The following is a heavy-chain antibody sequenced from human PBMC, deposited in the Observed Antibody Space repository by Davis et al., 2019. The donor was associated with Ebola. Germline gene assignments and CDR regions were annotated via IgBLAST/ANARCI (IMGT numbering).Heavy chain of an antibody. CDR1: GDSISGRDYC. J-gene: IGHJ4*02. V-gene: IGHV4-39*07. Sequence: PSETLSLTCSVSGDSISGRDYCWAWLRQSPGKGLEWIASIWYRGETYYNPSLKSRVPISRDTSNNQFSLTLTSVTAADTAVYHCARNPPALYYFDWWGQGILVTVSS. CDR2: IWYRGET. CDR3: ARNPPALYYFDW.